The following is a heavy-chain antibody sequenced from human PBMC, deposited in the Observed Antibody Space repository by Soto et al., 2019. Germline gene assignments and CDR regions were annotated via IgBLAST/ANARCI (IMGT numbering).Heavy chain of an antibody. CDR2: ISYDGSNK. D-gene: IGHD6-19*01. Sequence: QVQLVESGGGVVQPGRSLRLSCAASGFTFSSYAMHWVRQAPGKGLEWVAVISYDGSNKYYADSVKGRFTISRDNSKNTLYLQMNSLRAEDTAVYYCARDLRAKRVKQWLVHYWGQGTLVTVSS. V-gene: IGHV3-30-3*01. J-gene: IGHJ4*02. CDR1: GFTFSSYA. CDR3: ARDLRAKRVKQWLVHY.